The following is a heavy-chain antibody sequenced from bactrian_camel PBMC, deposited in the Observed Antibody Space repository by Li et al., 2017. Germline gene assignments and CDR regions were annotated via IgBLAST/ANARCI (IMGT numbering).Heavy chain of an antibody. CDR3: VTGLGALRSVAWAVY. D-gene: IGHD1*01. Sequence: VQLVESGGDSVQSGGSLRLSRAAAGFPLSWYDMTWIRQAPGKGLEWVSGVNKDSSITYYADSVKGRFTISRDNAKNTVYLQMNSLKSEDTALYYCVTGLGALRSVAWAVYWGQGTQVTVS. V-gene: IGHV3S40*01. CDR2: VNKDSSIT. J-gene: IGHJ4*01. CDR1: GFPLSWYD.